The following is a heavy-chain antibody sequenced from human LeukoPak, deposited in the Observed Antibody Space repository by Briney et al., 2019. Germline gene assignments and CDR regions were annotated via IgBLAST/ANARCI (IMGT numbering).Heavy chain of an antibody. D-gene: IGHD3-22*01. CDR1: GVSLSRYY. CDR2: IYYSGTT. V-gene: IGHV4-59*01. CDR3: ARDPRKSSGYQTFDS. J-gene: IGHJ4*01. Sequence: SETLSLTCKVSGVSLSRYYWSWIRQSPGRGLEWLGYIYYSGTTNYNPSLKGRVTMSLDKSKNYVYLNLTSMTAADTAVYFCARDPRKSSGYQTFDSWGHGILVVVSS.